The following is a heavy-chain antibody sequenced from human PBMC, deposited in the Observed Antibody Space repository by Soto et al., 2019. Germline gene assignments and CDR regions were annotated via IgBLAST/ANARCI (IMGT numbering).Heavy chain of an antibody. D-gene: IGHD3-3*01. J-gene: IGHJ4*02. CDR3: GGEIGVTRGVSYFVY. CDR2: IRQDGSEK. Sequence: GGSLRLSCVGSGFTFSSNWMTWVRQAPGKGLEWVGNIRQDGSEKNYVDSVKGRFTISRDNAKNSLYLQMTSLRAEDTAVHYYGGEIGVTRGVSYFVYWGPGALVTVFS. V-gene: IGHV3-7*04. CDR1: GFTFSSNW.